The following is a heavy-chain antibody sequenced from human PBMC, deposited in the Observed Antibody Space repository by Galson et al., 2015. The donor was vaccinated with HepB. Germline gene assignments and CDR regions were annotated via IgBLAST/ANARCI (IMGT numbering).Heavy chain of an antibody. Sequence: SVKVSCKASGGTFSSYTISWVRQAPGQGLEWMGRIIPILGIANYAQKFQGRVTITADKSTSTAYMELSSLRSEDTAVYYCARADYYGSGTGWFDPWGQGTLVTVSS. J-gene: IGHJ5*02. D-gene: IGHD3-10*01. CDR2: IIPILGIA. CDR1: GGTFSSYT. CDR3: ARADYYGSGTGWFDP. V-gene: IGHV1-69*02.